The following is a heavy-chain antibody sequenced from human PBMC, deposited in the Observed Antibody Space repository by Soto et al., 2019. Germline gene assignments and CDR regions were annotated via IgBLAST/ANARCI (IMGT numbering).Heavy chain of an antibody. D-gene: IGHD3-3*01. J-gene: IGHJ4*02. CDR2: IWYDGSNK. V-gene: IGHV3-33*06. Sequence: QVQLVESGGGVVQPGRSLRLSFAASGLTFSSYGMHWVRQAPGKGLEWVAVIWYDGSNKYYADSVKGRFTISRDNSKNTLYLQMNSLRAEDTAVYYCAKEFWSGPFDYWGQGTLVTASS. CDR3: AKEFWSGPFDY. CDR1: GLTFSSYG.